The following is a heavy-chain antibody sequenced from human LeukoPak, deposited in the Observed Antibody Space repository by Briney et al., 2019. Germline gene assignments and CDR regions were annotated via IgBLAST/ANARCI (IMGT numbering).Heavy chain of an antibody. Sequence: ASVKVSCKASGYTFTGYYMHWVRQAPGQGLEWMGWINPNSGGTYYAQKFQGWVTMTRDTSISTAYMELSRLRSDDTAVYYCARGRRSRFWSGYLSPNFDYWGQGTLVTVSS. D-gene: IGHD3-3*01. CDR1: GYTFTGYY. CDR3: ARGRRSRFWSGYLSPNFDY. CDR2: INPNSGGT. J-gene: IGHJ4*02. V-gene: IGHV1-2*04.